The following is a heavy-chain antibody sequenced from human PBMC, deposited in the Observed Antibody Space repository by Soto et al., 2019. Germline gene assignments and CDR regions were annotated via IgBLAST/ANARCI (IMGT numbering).Heavy chain of an antibody. J-gene: IGHJ4*02. CDR3: ANDMTTVTKISGRFDY. V-gene: IGHV3-23*01. CDR2: ISGSGGST. D-gene: IGHD4-17*01. Sequence: PGGSLRLSCAASGFTFSSYAMSWVRQAPGKGLEWVSAISGSGGSTYYADSVKGRFTISRDNSKNTLYLQMNSLRAEDTAVYYCANDMTTVTKISGRFDYWGQGTLVTVSS. CDR1: GFTFSSYA.